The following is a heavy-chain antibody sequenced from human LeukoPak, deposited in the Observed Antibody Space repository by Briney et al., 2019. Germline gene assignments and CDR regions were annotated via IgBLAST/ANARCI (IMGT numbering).Heavy chain of an antibody. J-gene: IGHJ4*02. V-gene: IGHV4-34*01. D-gene: IGHD3-22*01. CDR2: INHSGGT. Sequence: PSETLSLTCAVYGGSFSGYYWSWIRQPPGKGLEWIGAINHSGGTNYNPSLKSRVTISVDTSKNQFSLKLSSVTAADTAVYYCARRRRYYDSSGYTNFDYWGQGTLVTVSS. CDR3: ARRRRYYDSSGYTNFDY. CDR1: GGSFSGYY.